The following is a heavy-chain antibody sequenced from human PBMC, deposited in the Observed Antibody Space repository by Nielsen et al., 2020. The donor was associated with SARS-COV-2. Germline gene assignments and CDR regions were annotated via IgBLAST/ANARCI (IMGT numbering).Heavy chain of an antibody. Sequence: GESLKISCAASGFTFSSYGMHWVRQAPGKGLEWVAVISYDGSNKHYADSVKGRFTISRDNSKNTLYLQMNSLRAEDTAVYYCAKSLEAAGTWNAYYYYGMDVWGQGTTVTVSS. D-gene: IGHD6-13*01. CDR3: AKSLEAAGTWNAYYYYGMDV. CDR1: GFTFSSYG. V-gene: IGHV3-30*18. CDR2: ISYDGSNK. J-gene: IGHJ6*02.